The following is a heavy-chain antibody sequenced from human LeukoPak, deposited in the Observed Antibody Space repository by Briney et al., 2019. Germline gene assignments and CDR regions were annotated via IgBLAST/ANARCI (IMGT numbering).Heavy chain of an antibody. D-gene: IGHD2-8*01. J-gene: IGHJ4*02. Sequence: PGGSLGLSCAASEFTFSTYVMSWVRQAPGRGLEWVSAIAGDSGSTYHADSVKGRFTISRDNSKNTLYLQMNSLRAEDTAVYYCAKGSTNARPYYFDYWGQGSLVTVSS. V-gene: IGHV3-23*01. CDR3: AKGSTNARPYYFDY. CDR2: IAGDSGST. CDR1: EFTFSTYV.